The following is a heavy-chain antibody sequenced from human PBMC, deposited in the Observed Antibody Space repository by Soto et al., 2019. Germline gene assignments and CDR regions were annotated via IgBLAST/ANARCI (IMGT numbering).Heavy chain of an antibody. Sequence: QEQLVQSGAEVKKPGSSVKVSCKDPGGLFSSHAISWVRQAPGQGLEWVGGIIPVFNTAYYAEKFQARVTITADESTNTAYMELSSLRSEDTAMYYCARGGSGYVWFNEFWGQGTLVTVSS. J-gene: IGHJ4*02. CDR3: ARGGSGYVWFNEF. CDR2: IIPVFNTA. CDR1: GGLFSSHA. V-gene: IGHV1-69*01. D-gene: IGHD3-22*01.